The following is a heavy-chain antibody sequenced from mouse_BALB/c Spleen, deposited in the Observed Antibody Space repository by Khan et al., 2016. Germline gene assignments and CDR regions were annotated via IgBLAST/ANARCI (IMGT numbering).Heavy chain of an antibody. Sequence: EVELVESGGGLVQPGGSLKLSCAASGFTFSSYTMSWVRQTPEKRLEWVAYISNGGGSTFYPDTVKGRFTISRDNAKNTLYLQMSSLKSEDTAMYYCSRDFTTATGYFDFWGAGTTVTVSS. V-gene: IGHV5-12-2*01. J-gene: IGHJ1*01. D-gene: IGHD1-2*01. CDR1: GFTFSSYT. CDR2: ISNGGGST. CDR3: SRDFTTATGYFDF.